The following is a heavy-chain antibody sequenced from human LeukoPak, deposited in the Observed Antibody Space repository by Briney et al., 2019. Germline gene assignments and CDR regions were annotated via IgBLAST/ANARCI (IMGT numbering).Heavy chain of an antibody. CDR3: ARDPDAYSSGWYCDY. CDR2: ISAYNGNT. Sequence: ASVKVSCKASGYTFTSYGISWVRQAPGQGLEWMGWISAYNGNTNYAQKVQGRVTMTTDTSTSTAYMELRSLRSDDTAVYYCARDPDAYSSGWYCDYWGQGTLVTVSS. CDR1: GYTFTSYG. J-gene: IGHJ4*02. V-gene: IGHV1-18*01. D-gene: IGHD6-19*01.